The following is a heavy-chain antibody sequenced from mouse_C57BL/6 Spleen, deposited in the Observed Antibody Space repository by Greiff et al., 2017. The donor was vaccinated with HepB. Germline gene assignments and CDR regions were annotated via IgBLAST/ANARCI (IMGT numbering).Heavy chain of an antibody. J-gene: IGHJ3*01. CDR3: ARSEVRAWFAY. V-gene: IGHV1-80*01. D-gene: IGHD2-2*01. CDR1: GYAFSSYW. CDR2: IYPGDGDT. Sequence: VQLQESGAELVKPGASVKISCKASGYAFSSYWMNWVKQRPGKGLEWIGQIYPGDGDTNYNGKFKGKATLTADKSSSTAYMQLSSLTSEDSAVYFCARSEVRAWFAYWGQGTLVTVSA.